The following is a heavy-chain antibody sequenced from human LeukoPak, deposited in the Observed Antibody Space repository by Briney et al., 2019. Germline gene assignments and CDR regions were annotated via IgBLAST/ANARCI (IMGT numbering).Heavy chain of an antibody. CDR3: ARADMIRVSQFDAFDI. Sequence: SQTLSLTCAISGDSISSSSFTWNWIRQSPSRGLEWLGRTYYMSNWYNDYAVSVKSRLIINPDTSKNQFSLHLNFVTPEDTAVYYCARADMIRVSQFDAFDIWGQGTMVTVSS. CDR1: GDSISSSSFT. CDR2: TYYMSNWYN. D-gene: IGHD3-10*01. V-gene: IGHV6-1*01. J-gene: IGHJ3*02.